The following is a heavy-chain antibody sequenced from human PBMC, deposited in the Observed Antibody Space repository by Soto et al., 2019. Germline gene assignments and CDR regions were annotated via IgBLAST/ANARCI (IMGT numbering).Heavy chain of an antibody. CDR3: AKDLGRRAAAAKGGFDY. CDR2: ISYDGSNK. D-gene: IGHD6-13*01. Sequence: PGGSLRLSCAASGFTFSSYGMHWVRQAPGKGLEWVAVISYDGSNKYYADSVKGRFTISRDNSKNTLYLQMNSLRAEDTAVYYCAKDLGRRAAAAKGGFDYWGQGPLVTVSS. J-gene: IGHJ4*02. V-gene: IGHV3-30*18. CDR1: GFTFSSYG.